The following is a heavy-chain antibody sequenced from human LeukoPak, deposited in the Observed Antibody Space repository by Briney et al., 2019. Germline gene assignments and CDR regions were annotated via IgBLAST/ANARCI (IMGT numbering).Heavy chain of an antibody. D-gene: IGHD3-16*01. CDR2: IYNSGST. Sequence: SETLSLTCTVSGGSISSYYWSWIRQPAGKGLEWIGRIYNSGSTKYNPSLKSRVTMSVDTYKNQFYLKLSSVNPADTAVYYCARVGHKLDYFDYWGQGTLVTVSS. CDR3: ARVGHKLDYFDY. J-gene: IGHJ4*02. CDR1: GGSISSYY. V-gene: IGHV4-4*07.